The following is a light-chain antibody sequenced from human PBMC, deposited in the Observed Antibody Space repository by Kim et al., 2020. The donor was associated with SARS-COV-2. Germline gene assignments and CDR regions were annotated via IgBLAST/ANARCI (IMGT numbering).Light chain of an antibody. J-gene: IGKJ3*01. CDR2: DAS. V-gene: IGKV3-20*01. CDR3: QQYGISPFT. Sequence: GERTTPSCRASQSVTSRYLDWYQQKPGQAPRLLIYDASTRATGIPDRFSGSGSGTDFTLTISRLDPEDFAVYYCQQYGISPFTFGPGTKVDIK. CDR1: QSVTSRY.